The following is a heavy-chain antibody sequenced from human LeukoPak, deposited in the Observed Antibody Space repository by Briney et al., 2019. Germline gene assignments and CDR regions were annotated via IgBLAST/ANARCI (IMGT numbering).Heavy chain of an antibody. V-gene: IGHV3-7*03. CDR2: IKDDGSET. CDR3: AKESWSFWFDP. J-gene: IGHJ5*02. D-gene: IGHD3-3*01. CDR1: GFTFTSYW. Sequence: GGSLRLSCAASGFTFTSYWMSWVRQAPGKGLEWVANIKDDGSETYYADSVKGRFTISRDNSKNTLYLQMNSLRAEDTAVYYCAKESWSFWFDPWGQGTLVTVSS.